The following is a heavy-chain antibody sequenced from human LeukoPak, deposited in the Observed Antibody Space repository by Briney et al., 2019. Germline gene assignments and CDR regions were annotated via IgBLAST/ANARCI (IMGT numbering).Heavy chain of an antibody. D-gene: IGHD2-2*01. Sequence: GASVKVSCKASGYTFTRYDINWVRQATGQGLEWMGWMNPKNGNTGYAQKFQGRVTITADKSTSTAYMELSSLRSEDTAVYYCAISSSSTSYSGWFDPWGQGTLVTVSS. CDR1: GYTFTRYD. CDR2: MNPKNGNT. V-gene: IGHV1-8*03. J-gene: IGHJ5*02. CDR3: AISSSSTSYSGWFDP.